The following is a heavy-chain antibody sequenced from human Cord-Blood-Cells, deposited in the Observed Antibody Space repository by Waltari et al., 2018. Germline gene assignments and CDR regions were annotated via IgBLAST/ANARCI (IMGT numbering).Heavy chain of an antibody. CDR2: ISWNSGSI. Sequence: EVQLVESGGGLVQPGRSLRLSCAASGFTFDDYAMHWVRQAQGKGLEWVSGISWNSGSIGYADSVKGRLTISRDNAKNSLYLQMNSLRAEDTALYYCATSLGDESSSWYFDYWGQGTLVTVSS. J-gene: IGHJ4*02. CDR3: ATSLGDESSSWYFDY. V-gene: IGHV3-9*01. D-gene: IGHD6-13*01. CDR1: GFTFDDYA.